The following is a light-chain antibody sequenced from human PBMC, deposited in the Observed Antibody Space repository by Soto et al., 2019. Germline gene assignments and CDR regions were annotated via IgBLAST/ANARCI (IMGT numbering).Light chain of an antibody. Sequence: EIVLTQSPATLSLSPGERATLSCRASQSVSSYLAWYQQKPGQAPRLLIYDASNRATGIPARFSGSGSGTDFTLTISSLVPEVLAVYYSPQCSNWPPFGPRTRLKIK. V-gene: IGKV3-11*01. CDR3: PQCSNWPP. CDR2: DAS. CDR1: QSVSSY. J-gene: IGKJ5*01.